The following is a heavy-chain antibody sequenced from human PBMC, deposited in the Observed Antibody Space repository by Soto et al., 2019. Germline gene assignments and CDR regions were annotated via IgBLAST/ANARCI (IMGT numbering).Heavy chain of an antibody. CDR2: ISYDGSNK. CDR1: GFTFSSYG. V-gene: IGHV3-30*18. J-gene: IGHJ6*02. D-gene: IGHD6-13*01. Sequence: GGSLRLSCAASGFTFSSYGMHWVRQAPGKGLEWVAVISYDGSNKYYADSVKGRFTISRDNSKNTLYLQMNSLRAEDTAVYYCAKDPIAAAGNDHYYYGMDVWGQGTTVTVSS. CDR3: AKDPIAAAGNDHYYYGMDV.